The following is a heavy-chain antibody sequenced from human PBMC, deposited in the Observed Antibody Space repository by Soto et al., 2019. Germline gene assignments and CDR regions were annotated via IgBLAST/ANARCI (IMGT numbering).Heavy chain of an antibody. J-gene: IGHJ3*02. Sequence: PSETLSLTCTVSGGSISSGGYYWSWIRQHPGKGLEWIGYIYYSGSTYYNPSLKSRVTISVDTSKNQFSLKLSSVTAADTAVYYCARAFEGPLLDAFDIWGQGTMVTVSS. CDR2: IYYSGST. CDR1: GGSISSGGYY. V-gene: IGHV4-31*03. CDR3: ARAFEGPLLDAFDI.